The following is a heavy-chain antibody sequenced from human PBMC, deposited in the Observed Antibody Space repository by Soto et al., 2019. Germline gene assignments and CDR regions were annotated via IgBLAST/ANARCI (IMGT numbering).Heavy chain of an antibody. Sequence: ASVKVSCKASGYTFTSYGISWARQAPGQGLEWMGWISAYNGNTNYAQKLQGRVTMTTDTSTSTAYMELRSLRSDDTTVYYCARDSGSYYSAGAFDIWGQGTMVTVSS. V-gene: IGHV1-18*01. J-gene: IGHJ3*02. CDR2: ISAYNGNT. D-gene: IGHD1-26*01. CDR1: GYTFTSYG. CDR3: ARDSGSYYSAGAFDI.